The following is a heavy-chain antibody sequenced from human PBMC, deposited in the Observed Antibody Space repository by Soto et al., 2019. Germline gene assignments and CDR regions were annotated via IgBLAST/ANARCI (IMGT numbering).Heavy chain of an antibody. CDR1: GFIFRSYW. V-gene: IGHV3-7*01. J-gene: IGHJ4*02. Sequence: EVQLVESGGDLVQPGGSLRLSCAASGFIFRSYWMTWVRQAPGKGLEWVANMKQDGSEKYYVDSVKGRFTISRDNAKNSLNLETNDLRAEDTSVYYCERDGEEGGLYLDKRGQGTVVTV. CDR3: ERDGEEGGLYLDK. D-gene: IGHD2-15*01. CDR2: MKQDGSEK.